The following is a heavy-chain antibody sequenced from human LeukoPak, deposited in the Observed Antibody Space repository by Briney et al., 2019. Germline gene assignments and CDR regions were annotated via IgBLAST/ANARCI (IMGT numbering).Heavy chain of an antibody. CDR1: GSTFSRYW. Sequence: GGSLRLSCAASGSTFSRYWMHWVRQAPGKGPVWVSRINSDGSRTNYADSVKGRFTISRDNAKNTLYLQMNSLRAEDTAVYYCAKGEGSTYYLRIDYWGQGTLVTVSS. V-gene: IGHV3-74*01. CDR2: INSDGSRT. D-gene: IGHD3-22*01. J-gene: IGHJ4*02. CDR3: AKGEGSTYYLRIDY.